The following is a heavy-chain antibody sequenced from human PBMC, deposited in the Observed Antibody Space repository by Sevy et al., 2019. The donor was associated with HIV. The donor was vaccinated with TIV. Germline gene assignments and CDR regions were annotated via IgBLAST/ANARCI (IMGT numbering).Heavy chain of an antibody. CDR1: GISFTTSG. Sequence: GGSLRLSFVVSGISFTTSGMHWVRQAPGKGLEWVAVISYHGRDKFYAESVKGRSTISRDNAKNMLYLQMNSLRAEDTAVYYCAKDLTGYNGMDVWGQGTKVTVSS. CDR2: ISYHGRDK. CDR3: AKDLTGYNGMDV. D-gene: IGHD1-1*01. J-gene: IGHJ6*02. V-gene: IGHV3-30*18.